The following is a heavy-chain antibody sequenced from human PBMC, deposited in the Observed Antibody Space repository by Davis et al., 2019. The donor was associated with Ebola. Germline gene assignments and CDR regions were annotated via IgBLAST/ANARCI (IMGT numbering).Heavy chain of an antibody. CDR3: AKVVGEYYYDSSGSGVDI. CDR2: ISGSGGST. CDR1: GFTFSSYA. Sequence: GESLKISCAASGFTFSSYAMSWVRQAPGKGLEWVSAISGSGGSTYYADSVKGRFTISRDNSKNTLYLQMNSLRAEDTAVYYCAKVVGEYYYDSSGSGVDIWGQGTMVTVSS. V-gene: IGHV3-23*01. J-gene: IGHJ3*02. D-gene: IGHD3-22*01.